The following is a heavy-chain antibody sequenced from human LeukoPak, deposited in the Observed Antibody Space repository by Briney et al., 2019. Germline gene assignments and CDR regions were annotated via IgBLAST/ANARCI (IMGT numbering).Heavy chain of an antibody. CDR3: ARDGPGMVATYFDY. D-gene: IGHD5-12*01. J-gene: IGHJ4*02. CDR2: IYSGGST. CDR1: GFTVSSNY. Sequence: GGSLRLSCAASGFTVSSNYMSWVRQAPGKGLEWVSVIYSGGSTYYADSVKGRFTISRDNSKNTLYLQMNSLRAEDTAVYYCARDGPGMVATYFDYWGQGTLVTVSS. V-gene: IGHV3-53*01.